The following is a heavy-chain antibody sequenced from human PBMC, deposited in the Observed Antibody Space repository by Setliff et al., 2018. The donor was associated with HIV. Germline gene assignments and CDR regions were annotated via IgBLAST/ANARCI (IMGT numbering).Heavy chain of an antibody. CDR1: GFTFSDYY. CDR2: ISSNGGST. V-gene: IGHV3-11*01. J-gene: IGHJ4*02. CDR3: ANPGEYYYGYFDY. Sequence: GGSLRLSCAASGFTFSDYYMSWICQAPGKGLEWISYISSNGGSTYYADSVKGRFTISRDNSKNTLYLEMNNLRAEDTAIYYCANPGEYYYGYFDYWGQGTLVTVSS. D-gene: IGHD3-10*01.